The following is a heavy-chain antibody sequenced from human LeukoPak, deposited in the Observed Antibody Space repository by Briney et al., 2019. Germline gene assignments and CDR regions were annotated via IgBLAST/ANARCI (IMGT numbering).Heavy chain of an antibody. CDR1: GFTFSSYE. CDR2: ISSSGSTI. J-gene: IGHJ4*02. V-gene: IGHV3-48*03. Sequence: GGSLRLSCAASGFTFSSYEMNWVRQAPGKGVEWVSYISSSGSTIYYADSVKGRFTISRDNAKNSLYLQMNSLRAEDTAVYYCARAETEVTMIVVVSYYFDYWGQGTLVTVSS. D-gene: IGHD3-22*01. CDR3: ARAETEVTMIVVVSYYFDY.